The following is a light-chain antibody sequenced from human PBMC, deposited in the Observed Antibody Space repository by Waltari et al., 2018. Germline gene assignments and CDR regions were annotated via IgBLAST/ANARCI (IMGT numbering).Light chain of an antibody. CDR1: SGSIASHY. Sequence: NFMLTQPHSVSGAPGKTVTISCTPSSGSIASHYVPWYQQRPGSAPTIVIYENDQTPSGVPDRFSGSIDTSSNSASLTISGLKTEDEADYCCQFYDSLIYVFGAGTKVTVL. CDR2: END. J-gene: IGLJ1*01. CDR3: QFYDSLIYV. V-gene: IGLV6-57*03.